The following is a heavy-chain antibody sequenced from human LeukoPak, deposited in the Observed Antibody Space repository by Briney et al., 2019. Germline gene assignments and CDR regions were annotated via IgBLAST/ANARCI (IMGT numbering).Heavy chain of an antibody. Sequence: PGGSLRLSCATSGFTLSAYGMHWVRQAPGKGLEWVGIIWSDGSHQYYADSVKGRFTISRDNSKNTLSLQMNSLRVEDTAVYYCARDLRGMVAATLDYWGQGTLVTVSS. CDR2: IWSDGSHQ. CDR3: ARDLRGMVAATLDY. V-gene: IGHV3-30*02. CDR1: GFTLSAYG. J-gene: IGHJ4*02. D-gene: IGHD2-15*01.